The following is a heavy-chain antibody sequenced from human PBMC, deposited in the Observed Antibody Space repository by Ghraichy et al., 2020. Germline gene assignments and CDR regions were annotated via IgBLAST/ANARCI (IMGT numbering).Heavy chain of an antibody. CDR2: ISGSGGST. CDR3: AKDPFGSIRCELGGAYYFDY. CDR1: GFTFSSYA. D-gene: IGHD1-26*01. V-gene: IGHV3-23*01. Sequence: GGSLRLSCAASGFTFSSYAMSWVRQAPGKGLEWVSAISGSGGSTYYADSVKGRFTISRDNSKNTLYLQMNSLRAEDTAVYYCAKDPFGSIRCELGGAYYFDYWGQGTLVTVSS. J-gene: IGHJ4*02.